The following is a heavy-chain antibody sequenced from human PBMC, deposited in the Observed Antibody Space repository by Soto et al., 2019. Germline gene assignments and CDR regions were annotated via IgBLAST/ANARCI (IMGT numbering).Heavy chain of an antibody. V-gene: IGHV3-30*18. CDR1: GFTFSSYG. D-gene: IGHD6-6*01. J-gene: IGHJ5*02. CDR3: AKDRTTYSSSSGDWFDP. CDR2: ISYDGSNK. Sequence: PGGSLRLSCAASGFTFSSYGMHWVRQAPGKGLEWVAVISYDGSNKYYADSVKGRFTISRDNSKNALYLQMNSLRAEDTAVYYCAKDRTTYSSSSGDWFDPWGQGALVTVSS.